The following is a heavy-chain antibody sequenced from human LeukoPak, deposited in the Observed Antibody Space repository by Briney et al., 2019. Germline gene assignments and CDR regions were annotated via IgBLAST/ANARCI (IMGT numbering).Heavy chain of an antibody. V-gene: IGHV3-53*01. CDR3: ARVLSGRGSLYSYYYYMDV. J-gene: IGHJ6*03. Sequence: GGSLRLSCAASGFTFSRSWMSWVRQAPGKGLEWVSVIYSGGRTYYGDSVKGRFTFSRDNSKNTLYLQMNSLRAQDTAVYYCARVLSGRGSLYSYYYYMDVWGKGTTVTISS. D-gene: IGHD3-10*01. CDR1: GFTFSRSW. CDR2: IYSGGRT.